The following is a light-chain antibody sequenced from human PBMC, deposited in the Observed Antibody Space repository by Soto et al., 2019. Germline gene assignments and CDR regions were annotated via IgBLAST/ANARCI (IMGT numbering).Light chain of an antibody. CDR2: DAS. CDR1: QSVSNNY. CDR3: QQYNSAWT. V-gene: IGKV3-20*01. Sequence: VLTQSPGTLSLSPGERATLSCRASQSVSNNYLAWYQQKPGQAPRLLIYDASNRATGIPARFSGSGSGTDFTLTISSLQPDDFATYYCQQYNSAWTFGQGTKVDIK. J-gene: IGKJ1*01.